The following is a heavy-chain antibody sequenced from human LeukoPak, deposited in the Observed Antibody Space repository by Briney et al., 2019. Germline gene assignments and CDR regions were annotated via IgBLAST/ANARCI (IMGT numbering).Heavy chain of an antibody. V-gene: IGHV1-69*13. D-gene: IGHD6-6*01. Sequence: WASVKVSCKASGYTFTSYGISWVRQAPGQGLEWMGGIIPIFGTANYAQKFQGRVTITADESTSTAYMELSSLRSEDTAVYYCARDLEQLVHYYYYGMDVWGQGTTVTVSS. CDR1: GYTFTSYG. CDR2: IIPIFGTA. CDR3: ARDLEQLVHYYYYGMDV. J-gene: IGHJ6*02.